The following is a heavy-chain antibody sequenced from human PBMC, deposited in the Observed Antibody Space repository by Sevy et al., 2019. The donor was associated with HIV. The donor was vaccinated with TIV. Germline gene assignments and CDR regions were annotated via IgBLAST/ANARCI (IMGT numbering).Heavy chain of an antibody. V-gene: IGHV4-39*01. CDR3: ARHRMPASSGYSSGWYEFDY. CDR1: GGSISSSSYY. D-gene: IGHD6-19*01. Sequence: SETLSLTCTVSGGSISSSSYYWGWIRQPPGKGLEWIGSIYYSGSTYYNPSLKSRVTISVDTSKNQFSLKLSSVTAADTAVYYCARHRMPASSGYSSGWYEFDYWGQGTLVTVSS. CDR2: IYYSGST. J-gene: IGHJ4*02.